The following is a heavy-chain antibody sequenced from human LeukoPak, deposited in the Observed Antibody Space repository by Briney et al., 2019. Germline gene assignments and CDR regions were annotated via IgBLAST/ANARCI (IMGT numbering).Heavy chain of an antibody. Sequence: ASVKVSCKASGYTFTTYYMHWVRQAPGQGLEWMGIINPSGGSTSYAQKFQGRVTMTRDTSTSTVYMEMSSLRSEDTAFYYCARVEGYDSSGYYYGYWGQGTLVTVSS. CDR2: INPSGGST. CDR1: GYTFTTYY. D-gene: IGHD3-22*01. CDR3: ARVEGYDSSGYYYGY. V-gene: IGHV1-46*01. J-gene: IGHJ4*02.